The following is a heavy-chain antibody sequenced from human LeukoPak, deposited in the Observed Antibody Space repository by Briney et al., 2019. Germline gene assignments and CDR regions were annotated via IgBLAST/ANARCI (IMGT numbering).Heavy chain of an antibody. Sequence: GGSLRLSCAASGFTFGSYWMHWVRQAPGKGLVWVSRINTDGSSTSYADSVKGRFTISRDNAKNTLYLQMNSLRAEDTAVYYCARESRSSFYYMDVWGKGTTVTVSS. D-gene: IGHD1-26*01. J-gene: IGHJ6*03. CDR3: ARESRSSFYYMDV. V-gene: IGHV3-74*01. CDR2: INTDGSST. CDR1: GFTFGSYW.